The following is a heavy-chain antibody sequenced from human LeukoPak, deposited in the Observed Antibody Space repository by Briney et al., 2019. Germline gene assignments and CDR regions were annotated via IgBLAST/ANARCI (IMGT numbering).Heavy chain of an antibody. Sequence: SETLSLTCAVYGGSFSGYYWSCIRQPPGKGLGWIGEINHSGSTNYNPSLKSRVTISVDTSKNQSSLKLSSVTAADTAVYYCARGPYDFWSCYYRRPGWFDPWGREPWSPSPQ. D-gene: IGHD3-3*01. V-gene: IGHV4-34*01. J-gene: IGHJ5*02. CDR2: INHSGST. CDR3: ARGPYDFWSCYYRRPGWFDP. CDR1: GGSFSGYY.